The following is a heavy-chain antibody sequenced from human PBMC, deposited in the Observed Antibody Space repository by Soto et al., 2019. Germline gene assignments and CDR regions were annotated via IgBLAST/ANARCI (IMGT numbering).Heavy chain of an antibody. CDR1: GYTFSDYY. V-gene: IGHV1-2*02. Sequence: SVKGSCKASGYTFSDYYVPWVREAPGQGLEWMGWINPSSGGTIYTQRFQGRVTMTRDTSISTVYMELSRLTSDDTAVYYCAREMGVIGAPGYTWFDPWG. CDR2: INPSSGGT. CDR3: AREMGVIGAPGYTWFDP. J-gene: IGHJ5*02. D-gene: IGHD1-26*01.